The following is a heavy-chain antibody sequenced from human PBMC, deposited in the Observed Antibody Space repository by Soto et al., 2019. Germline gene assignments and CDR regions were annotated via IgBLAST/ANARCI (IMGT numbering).Heavy chain of an antibody. D-gene: IGHD2-8*02. CDR2: IYYSVST. CDR3: ARDRSASTGFHYYFDS. Sequence: PSETLSLTCTVSGGSISSSYWSWIRQPPGKGLEWIGYIYYSVSTNYNPSLKSRVTISVDTSKNQFSLKLSSVTAADTAVFYCARDRSASTGFHYYFDSWGPGSLVTVS. J-gene: IGHJ4*02. CDR1: GGSISSSY. V-gene: IGHV4-59*12.